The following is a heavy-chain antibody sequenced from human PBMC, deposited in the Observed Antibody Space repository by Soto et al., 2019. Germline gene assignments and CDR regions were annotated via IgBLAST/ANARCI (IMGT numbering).Heavy chain of an antibody. Sequence: GGSLRLSCAASGFTFSSYAMSWVRQAPGKGLEWVSAISGSGVSTYYADSVKGRFTISRDNSKNTQYLQMNSLRAEDTAVYYCAKPMYSGSYYFSPDFDYWGQGTLVTVSS. CDR2: ISGSGVST. J-gene: IGHJ4*02. V-gene: IGHV3-23*01. CDR1: GFTFSSYA. D-gene: IGHD1-26*01. CDR3: AKPMYSGSYYFSPDFDY.